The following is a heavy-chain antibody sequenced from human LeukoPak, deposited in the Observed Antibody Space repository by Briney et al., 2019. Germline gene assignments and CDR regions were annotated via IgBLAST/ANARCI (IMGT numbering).Heavy chain of an antibody. D-gene: IGHD2-2*01. CDR1: GFTFSSYA. J-gene: IGHJ6*02. CDR3: AKCARYCSSTSCYPIIEPYYYYYGMDV. CDR2: ISGSVGST. V-gene: IGHV3-23*01. Sequence: GGSLRLSCAASGFTFSSYAMSWVRQAPGKGLEWVSAISGSVGSTYYADSVKGRFTISRDNSKNTLYLQMNSLRAEDTAVYYCAKCARYCSSTSCYPIIEPYYYYYGMDVWGQGTTVTVSS.